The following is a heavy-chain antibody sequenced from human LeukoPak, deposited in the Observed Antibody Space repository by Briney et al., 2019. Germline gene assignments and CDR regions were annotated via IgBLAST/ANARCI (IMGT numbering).Heavy chain of an antibody. CDR1: GGTFSSYA. V-gene: IGHV1-69*04. CDR2: IIPILGMA. D-gene: IGHD3-22*01. Sequence: GASVKVSCKASGGTFSSYAISWVRQAPGQGLEWMGRIIPILGMANYAQKFQGRVTITADKSTSTAYMELSSLRSEDTAVYYCARDQLTPYYYDSSGYYPSSEYYGMDVWGQGTTVTVSS. CDR3: ARDQLTPYYYDSSGYYPSSEYYGMDV. J-gene: IGHJ6*02.